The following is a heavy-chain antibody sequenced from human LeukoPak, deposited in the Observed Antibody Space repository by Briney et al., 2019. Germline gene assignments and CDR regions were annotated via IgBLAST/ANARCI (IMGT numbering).Heavy chain of an antibody. Sequence: GGSLRLSCAASGFTFSRSAIHWVRQAPGKGLEWVAFISYDGSKKDYADSVRGRFTISRDNSKNTLYLQMNSLRAEDTAVYYCARDADSWGQGTLVTVSS. CDR3: ARDADS. J-gene: IGHJ4*02. V-gene: IGHV3-30*14. CDR1: GFTFSRSA. CDR2: ISYDGSKK.